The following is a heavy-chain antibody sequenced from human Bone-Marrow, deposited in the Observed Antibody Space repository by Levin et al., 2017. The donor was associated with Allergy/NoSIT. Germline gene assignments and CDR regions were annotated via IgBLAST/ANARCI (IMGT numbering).Heavy chain of an antibody. J-gene: IGHJ4*02. V-gene: IGHV4-59*08. CDR3: ARRHSSAWYDLDH. CDR1: GVSIDINY. CDR2: ISHTGGT. Sequence: PSETLSLTCTVSGVSIDINYWNWIRQPPGKGLEWIGYISHTGGTDYNPSLKSRVTISMDKSQKQFSLRLNSVTAADTATYYCARRHSSAWYDLDHWGQGTLVTVSS. D-gene: IGHD6-19*01.